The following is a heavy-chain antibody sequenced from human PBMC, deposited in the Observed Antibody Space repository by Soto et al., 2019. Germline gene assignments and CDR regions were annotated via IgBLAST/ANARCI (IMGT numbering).Heavy chain of an antibody. CDR1: GGTFSSYA. D-gene: IGHD3-22*01. CDR3: ARDRRKYYDSSGEFDY. Sequence: SVKVSCKASGGTFSSYAISWVRQAPGQGLEWMGGIIPIFGTANYAQKFQGRVTITADESTSTAYMELSSLRSEDTAVYYCARDRRKYYDSSGEFDYWGQGTLVTVSS. V-gene: IGHV1-69*13. J-gene: IGHJ4*02. CDR2: IIPIFGTA.